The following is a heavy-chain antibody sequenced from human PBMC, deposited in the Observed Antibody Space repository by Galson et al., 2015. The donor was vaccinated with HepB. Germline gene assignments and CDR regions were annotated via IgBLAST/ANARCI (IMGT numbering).Heavy chain of an antibody. CDR3: ARDMWEYSSSSWFFDY. V-gene: IGHV1-18*01. Sequence: SVKVSCMASGYTFTSYGISWVRQAPGQGLEWMGWISAYNGNTNYAQKLQGRVTMTTDTSTSTAYMELRSLRSDDTAVYYCARDMWEYSSSSWFFDYWGQGTLVTVSS. D-gene: IGHD6-6*01. CDR2: ISAYNGNT. CDR1: GYTFTSYG. J-gene: IGHJ4*02.